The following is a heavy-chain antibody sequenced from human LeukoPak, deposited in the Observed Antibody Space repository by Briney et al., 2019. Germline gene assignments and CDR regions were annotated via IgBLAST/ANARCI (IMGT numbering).Heavy chain of an antibody. CDR2: ISGSGGST. J-gene: IGHJ4*02. Sequence: GGSLRLSCAASGFTFSSYGMSWVRQAPGKGLEWVSAISGSGGSTYYADSVKGRFTISRDNSKNTLYLQMNSLRAEDTAVYYCAKVSEQSGAKYSSSWYYFDYWGQGTLVTVSS. CDR3: AKVSEQSGAKYSSSWYYFDY. CDR1: GFTFSSYG. D-gene: IGHD6-13*01. V-gene: IGHV3-23*01.